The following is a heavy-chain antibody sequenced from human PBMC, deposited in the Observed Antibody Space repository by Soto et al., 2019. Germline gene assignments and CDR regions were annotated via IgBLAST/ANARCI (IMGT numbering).Heavy chain of an antibody. CDR1: GDSISSSFW. CDR2: IYHTEST. V-gene: IGHV4-4*02. CDR3: ARYDFGNFDY. J-gene: IGHJ4*02. D-gene: IGHD4-17*01. Sequence: PSETLSLTCAVSGDSISSSFWWSWVRQPPGKGLEWIGEIYHTESTVYNPSLKSRVTISVDKSKNQFSLNLDSVTAADTAVYYCARYDFGNFDYWGRGILVPVSS.